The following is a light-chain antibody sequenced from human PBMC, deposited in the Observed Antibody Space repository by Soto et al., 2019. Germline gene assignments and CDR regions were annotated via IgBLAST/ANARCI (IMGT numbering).Light chain of an antibody. V-gene: IGLV1-51*01. CDR3: GTWDSSLSAPNWV. J-gene: IGLJ3*02. CDR1: TSNIGAGYD. Sequence: QSVLTQPPSVSGAPGQRVTISCTGSTSNIGAGYDVHWYQQLPGTAPKLLIYDNDKRPSGIPDRFSGSKSGTSATLGITGLQTGDEADYYCGTWDSSLSAPNWVFAGGTQLTVL. CDR2: DND.